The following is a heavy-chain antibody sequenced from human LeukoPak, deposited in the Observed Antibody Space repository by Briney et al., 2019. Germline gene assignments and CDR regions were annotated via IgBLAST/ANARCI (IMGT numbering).Heavy chain of an antibody. J-gene: IGHJ6*03. CDR3: ARGCDYDSSGYDYYYYMDV. Sequence: ASVKVSCKASGYTFTSYDINWVRQATGQGLEWMGRMNPNSGNTGYAQKFQGRVTMTRNTSISTAYMELSSLRSEDTAVYYCARGCDYDSSGYDYYYYMDVWGKGTTVTVSS. CDR1: GYTFTSYD. V-gene: IGHV1-8*01. D-gene: IGHD3-22*01. CDR2: MNPNSGNT.